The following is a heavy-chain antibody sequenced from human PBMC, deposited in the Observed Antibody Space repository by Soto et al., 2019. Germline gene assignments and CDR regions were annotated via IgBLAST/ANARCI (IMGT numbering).Heavy chain of an antibody. V-gene: IGHV3-48*01. D-gene: IGHD5-12*01. CDR1: GFTFSSYS. J-gene: IGHJ4*02. CDR2: ISSSSSTI. Sequence: GGTLRLSCAASGFTFSSYSMTWVRQAPGKGLEWVSYISSSSSTIYYADSVKGRFTISRDNAKNSLYLQMNSLRAEDTSVYYCARVLTSGIVDTIYAVYYWGQGTLVTVSS. CDR3: ARVLTSGIVDTIYAVYY.